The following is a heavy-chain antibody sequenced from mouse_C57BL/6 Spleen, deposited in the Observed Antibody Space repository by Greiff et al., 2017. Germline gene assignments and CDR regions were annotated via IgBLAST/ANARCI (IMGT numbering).Heavy chain of an antibody. CDR3: ARGASSGSYAMDY. D-gene: IGHD3-2*02. J-gene: IGHJ4*01. Sequence: QVQLQQPGAELVKPGASVKLSCKASGYTFTSYWMHWVKQRPGRGLEWIGRIDPISGGTKYNEKFKSKATLTVDPSSSTAYMQLSSLTSEDSAVAYFARGASSGSYAMDYWGQGTSVTVSS. CDR1: GYTFTSYW. V-gene: IGHV1-72*04. CDR2: IDPISGGT.